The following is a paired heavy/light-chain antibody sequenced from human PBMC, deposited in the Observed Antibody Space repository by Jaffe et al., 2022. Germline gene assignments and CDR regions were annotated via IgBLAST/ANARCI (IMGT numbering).Light chain of an antibody. CDR2: END. J-gene: IGLJ1*01. Sequence: QSVLTQPPSVSAAPGQRVTISCSGTSSDIGKNFVSWYRKFPGTAPQLVIYENDRRPSGIPDRFSGSKSGTSATLGISGLQTGDEADYYCGTWDNLLSAYVFGPGTKVAVL. CDR3: GTWDNLLSAYV. CDR1: SSDIGKNF. V-gene: IGLV1-51*02.
Heavy chain of an antibody. J-gene: IGHJ6*03. CDR2: IYAGGSSA. CDR3: ARDFSPLFHSYHFMDV. V-gene: IGHV4-61*02. Sequence: QMHLQESGPGLVKASQTLSLTCTVTGGSINGGSYYWAWIRQPVGKGLEYIGRIYAGGSSASSDPSLESRVTMSIDTSKNLLSLRLTSVTAADAAVYYCARDFSPLFHSYHFMDVWGKGTTVTVSS. CDR1: GGSINGGSYY.